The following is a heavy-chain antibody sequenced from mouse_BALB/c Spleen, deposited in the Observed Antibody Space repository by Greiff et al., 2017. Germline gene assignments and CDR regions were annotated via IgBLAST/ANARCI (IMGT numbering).Heavy chain of an antibody. CDR2: INSNGGST. CDR3: ARAGTFAY. Sequence: EVQRVESGGGLVQPGGSLKLSCAASGFTFSSYGMSWVRQTPDKRLELVATINSNGGSTYYPDSVKGRFTISRDNAKNTLYLQMSSLKSEDTAMYYCARAGTFAYWGQGTLVTVSA. V-gene: IGHV5-6-3*01. CDR1: GFTFSSYG. D-gene: IGHD4-1*01. J-gene: IGHJ3*01.